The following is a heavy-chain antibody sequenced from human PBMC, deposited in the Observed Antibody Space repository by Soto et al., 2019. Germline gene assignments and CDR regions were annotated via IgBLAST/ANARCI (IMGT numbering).Heavy chain of an antibody. Sequence: QITLKESGPTLVKPTQTLTLTCTFSGFSFGVSGVGVGWIRQPPGRPLEWLGLVFWNDDKRYSPSLESRLTLTKDTSNNQVVLTVTNLDPGDTGTYYCARAYTYDFEHWGQGTLVTVSS. V-gene: IGHV2-5*01. D-gene: IGHD2-21*01. J-gene: IGHJ4*02. CDR1: GFSFGVSGVG. CDR2: VFWNDDK. CDR3: ARAYTYDFEH.